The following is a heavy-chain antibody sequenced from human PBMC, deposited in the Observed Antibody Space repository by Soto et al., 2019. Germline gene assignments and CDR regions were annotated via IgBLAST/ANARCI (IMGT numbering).Heavy chain of an antibody. J-gene: IGHJ4*02. CDR3: ARLESGSLDF. CDR2: IKLEGRDQ. D-gene: IGHD1-26*01. Sequence: EVQLVESGGGWVQPGGSLRLSCAASGFTFVNYWMNWVRQAPGKGLEWVGNIKLEGRDQYYVDSVKGRFTISRDNAHNSLYLQMNNLRAEDTAIYYCARLESGSLDFWGQGTLVTVSS. V-gene: IGHV3-7*01. CDR1: GFTFVNYW.